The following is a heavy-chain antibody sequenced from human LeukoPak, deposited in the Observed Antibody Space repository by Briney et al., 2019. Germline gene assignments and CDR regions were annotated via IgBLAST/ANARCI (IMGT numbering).Heavy chain of an antibody. CDR1: GGSFSGYY. J-gene: IGHJ4*02. CDR3: ARGRVFDY. CDR2: INHSGST. Sequence: SETLSLTCAVYGGSFSGYYWSWIRQPPGKGLEWIGEINHSGSTNYNPSLKSRVTISVDTSKNQFSLKLSSVTAADTAVYYCARGRVFDYWGQGTLITVSS. V-gene: IGHV4-34*01.